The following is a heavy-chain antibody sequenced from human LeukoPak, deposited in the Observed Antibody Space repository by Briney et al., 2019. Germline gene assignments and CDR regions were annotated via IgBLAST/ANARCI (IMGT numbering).Heavy chain of an antibody. D-gene: IGHD5-18*01. CDR3: AKDHTAMVLYYFDY. J-gene: IGHJ4*02. Sequence: GGSLRLSCAASGFTFSSYGMSWVRQAPGKGLEWVSAISGSGGSTYYADSVKGRFTISRDNSKNSLYLQMNSLRAEDMALYYCAKDHTAMVLYYFDYWGQGTLVTVSS. CDR2: ISGSGGST. V-gene: IGHV3-23*01. CDR1: GFTFSSYG.